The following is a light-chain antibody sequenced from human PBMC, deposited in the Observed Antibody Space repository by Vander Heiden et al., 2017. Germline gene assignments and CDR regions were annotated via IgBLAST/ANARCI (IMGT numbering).Light chain of an antibody. J-gene: IGKJ4*01. CDR3: QQYYSTPSIT. CDR1: QSVLYSSNNKNY. Sequence: DIVMTQSPHSLAVYLGERATINCKSSQSVLYSSNNKNYLAWYQQKPGQPPKLLIYWASTRESGVPDRFSGSGSGTDFTLTISSLQAEDVAVYYCQQYYSTPSITFGGGTKVEIK. CDR2: WAS. V-gene: IGKV4-1*01.